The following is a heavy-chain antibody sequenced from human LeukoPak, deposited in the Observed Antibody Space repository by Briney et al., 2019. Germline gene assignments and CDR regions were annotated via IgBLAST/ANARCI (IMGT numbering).Heavy chain of an antibody. CDR2: IYYSGST. Sequence: SETLSLTCTVSGGSISSYYWSWIRQPPGKGLEWIGYIYYSGSTNYNPSLKSRVTISVDTSKNQFSLKLSSVTAADTAVCYCASSGWSSAGWFDPWGQGTLVTVSS. J-gene: IGHJ5*02. CDR3: ASSGWSSAGWFDP. V-gene: IGHV4-59*08. D-gene: IGHD6-19*01. CDR1: GGSISSYY.